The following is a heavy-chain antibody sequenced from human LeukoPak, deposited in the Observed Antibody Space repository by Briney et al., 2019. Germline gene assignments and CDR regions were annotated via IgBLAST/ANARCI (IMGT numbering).Heavy chain of an antibody. V-gene: IGHV1-2*02. D-gene: IGHD2-15*01. J-gene: IGHJ3*01. CDR3: ATKGGLTPNTLAM. CDR2: MDPKSGDT. Sequence: GASVRVSCTGSGYDFTVYYMHWVRQAPGQGLEWMGWMDPKSGDTIYAPKFQGRVSMTTDTSIATAYMELSSLTFDDSAIYYCATKGGLTPNTLAMWGHGTMVTVSS. CDR1: GYDFTVYY.